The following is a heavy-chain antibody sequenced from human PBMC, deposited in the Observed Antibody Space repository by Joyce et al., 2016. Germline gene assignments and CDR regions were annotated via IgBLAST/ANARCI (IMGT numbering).Heavy chain of an antibody. J-gene: IGHJ4*02. V-gene: IGHV3-15*04. CDR1: VLPFSNAW. D-gene: IGHD3-3*01. CDR2: IDSQSEGATT. Sequence: EVHLVESGGGLVKPGGSLRLSCEASVLPFSNAWMNWVRQAPGKGLEGIGRIDSQSEGATTYYAAPVKGRFIISRDDSKNTLYLQMSSLKNEDSGIYYCTTSPGMTIFGVVRDYWGQGTLVTVSS. CDR3: TTSPGMTIFGVVRDY.